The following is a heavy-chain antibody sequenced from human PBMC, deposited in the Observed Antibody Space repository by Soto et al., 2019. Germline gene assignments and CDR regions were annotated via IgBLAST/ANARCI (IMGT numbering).Heavy chain of an antibody. D-gene: IGHD3-9*01. CDR2: IWYDGSRK. CDR1: GFTFSSYG. J-gene: IGHJ4*02. Sequence: GGSLRLSCAASGFTFSSYGMHWVRQAPGKGLEWLAVIWYDGSRKYYADSVKCRFTISRHDSTNTQSLQMDSLIAEDTAVYYCVRERDWLFDYWGPGTLVTVSS. V-gene: IGHV3-33*01. CDR3: VRERDWLFDY.